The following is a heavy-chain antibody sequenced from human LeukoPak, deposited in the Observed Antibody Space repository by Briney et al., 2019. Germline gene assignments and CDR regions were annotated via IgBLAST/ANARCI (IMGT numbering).Heavy chain of an antibody. V-gene: IGHV4-34*01. CDR1: GGSFSGYY. Sequence: PSETLSLTCAVYGGSFSGYYWSWIRQPPGKGLEWIGEINHSGSTNYNPSLKSRATISVDTSKNQFSLELSSVTAADTAVYYCARAYSGSYYRYWGQGTLVTVSS. CDR3: ARAYSGSYYRY. J-gene: IGHJ4*02. D-gene: IGHD1-26*01. CDR2: INHSGST.